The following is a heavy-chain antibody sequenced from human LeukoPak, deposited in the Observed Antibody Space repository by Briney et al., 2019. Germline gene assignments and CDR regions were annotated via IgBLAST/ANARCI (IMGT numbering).Heavy chain of an antibody. CDR3: ILAAAGPAY. J-gene: IGHJ4*02. V-gene: IGHV3-15*01. Sequence: KPGGSLRLSCAASGFTFSNAWMTWVRQALGKGPEWLGRIRGKADGETTDYAAPVKGRITISRDDSKNILYLQMNSLTTEDTAVYYCILAAAGPAYWGQGALVTVSS. CDR1: GFTFSNAW. CDR2: IRGKADGETT. D-gene: IGHD6-13*01.